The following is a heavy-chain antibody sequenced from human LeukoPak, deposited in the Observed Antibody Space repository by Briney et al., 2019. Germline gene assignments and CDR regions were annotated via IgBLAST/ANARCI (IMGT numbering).Heavy chain of an antibody. CDR1: GGSFSGYY. CDR3: ARRGRVVPAAIWFDP. Sequence: SETLSLTCAVYGGSFSGYYWSWIRQPPGKGLEWIGEINHSGSTNYNPSLKSRVTISVDTSKNQFSLKLSSVTAADTAVYYCARRGRVVPAAIWFDPWGQGTLVTVSS. J-gene: IGHJ5*02. V-gene: IGHV4-34*01. CDR2: INHSGST. D-gene: IGHD2-2*01.